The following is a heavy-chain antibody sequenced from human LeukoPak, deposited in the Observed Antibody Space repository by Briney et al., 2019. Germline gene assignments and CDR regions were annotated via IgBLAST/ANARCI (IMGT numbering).Heavy chain of an antibody. V-gene: IGHV4-59*08. CDR2: IYYSGST. CDR1: GGSISSFY. Sequence: SETLSLTCTVSGGSISSFYWSWIRQPPGKGLEWIGYIYYSGSTNYNPSLKSRVTISVDTSKNQFSLKLSSVTAADTAVYYCARGAAPGPYFDYWGQGTLVTVSS. CDR3: ARGAAPGPYFDY. D-gene: IGHD1-26*01. J-gene: IGHJ4*02.